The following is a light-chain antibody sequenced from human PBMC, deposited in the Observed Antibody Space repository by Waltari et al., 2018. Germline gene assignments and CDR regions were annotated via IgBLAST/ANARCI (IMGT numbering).Light chain of an antibody. CDR2: RSY. Sequence: QSVLTQSPSASATPGQRVTISCSGSSSNIGANYVYWYQQFPGTAPRLLIYRSYQRPSGVPDRFSGSKSGTSASLAISGLRSEDEADYYCATWDDSLNAWVFGGGTRLTAL. CDR3: ATWDDSLNAWV. V-gene: IGLV1-47*01. CDR1: SSNIGANY. J-gene: IGLJ3*02.